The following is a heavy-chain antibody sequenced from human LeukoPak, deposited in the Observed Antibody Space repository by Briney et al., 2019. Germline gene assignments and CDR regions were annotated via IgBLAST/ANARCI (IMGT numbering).Heavy chain of an antibody. D-gene: IGHD5-12*01. CDR1: GGSISSSSYY. Sequence: SETLSLTCTVSGGSISSSSYYWGWIRQPPGKGLEWIGSIYYSGSTYYNPSLKSRVTISVDTSKNQFSLKLSSVTAADTAVYYCARTTEGYAGGPGYSYYYYMDVWGKGTTVTISS. CDR3: ARTTEGYAGGPGYSYYYYMDV. J-gene: IGHJ6*03. CDR2: IYYSGST. V-gene: IGHV4-39*07.